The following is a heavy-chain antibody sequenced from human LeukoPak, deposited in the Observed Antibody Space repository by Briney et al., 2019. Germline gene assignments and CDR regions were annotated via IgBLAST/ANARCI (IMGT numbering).Heavy chain of an antibody. CDR2: ISWNSGSI. V-gene: IGHV3-9*01. Sequence: SLRLSCAASGFTFDDYAMHWVRQAPGKGLEWVSGISWNSGSIGYADSVKGRFTISRDNAKNSLSLQMNSLRSEDTAVYYCATGFSVGATYWGQGTLVTVSS. CDR1: GFTFDDYA. CDR3: ATGFSVGATY. J-gene: IGHJ4*02. D-gene: IGHD1-26*01.